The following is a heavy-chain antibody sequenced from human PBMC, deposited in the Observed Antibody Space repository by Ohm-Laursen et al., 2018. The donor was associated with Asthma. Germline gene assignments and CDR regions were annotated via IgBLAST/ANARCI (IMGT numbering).Heavy chain of an antibody. D-gene: IGHD6-19*01. J-gene: IGHJ4*02. CDR2: IWYDGSNK. CDR3: ARDGTGSAWYSGY. V-gene: IGHV3-33*01. CDR1: GFTFSSYG. Sequence: SLRLSCAASGFTFSSYGMHWVRQAPGKGLEWVAVIWYDGSNKYYADSVKGRFTISRDNSKNTLYLQMNSLTDEDTAVYYCARDGTGSAWYSGYWGQGTLVTVSS.